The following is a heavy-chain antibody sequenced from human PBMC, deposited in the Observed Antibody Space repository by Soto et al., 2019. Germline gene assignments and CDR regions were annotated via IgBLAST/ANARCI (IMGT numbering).Heavy chain of an antibody. CDR2: IWYDGSNK. V-gene: IGHV3-33*01. CDR3: ARAMGRTNHYYYYYGMDV. J-gene: IGHJ6*02. CDR1: GFTFSSYG. D-gene: IGHD3-10*01. Sequence: GGSLRLSCAASGFTFSSYGMHWVRQAPGKGLEWVAVIWYDGSNKYYADSVKGRFTICRDNSKNTQYLQMNILRAEDTAVYYGARAMGRTNHYYYYYGMDVWGQGTTVTVSS.